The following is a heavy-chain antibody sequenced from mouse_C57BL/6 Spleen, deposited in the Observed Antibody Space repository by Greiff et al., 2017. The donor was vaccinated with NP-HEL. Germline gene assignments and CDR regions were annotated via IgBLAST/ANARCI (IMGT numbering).Heavy chain of an antibody. Sequence: ESGPGLVKPSQSLSLTCSVTGYSITSGYYWNWIRQFPGNKLEWMGYISYDGSNNYNPSLKNRISITRDTSKNQFFLKLNSVTTEDTATYYCARAPYGSSYLYYFDYWGQGTTLTVSS. CDR3: ARAPYGSSYLYYFDY. CDR2: ISYDGSN. J-gene: IGHJ2*01. D-gene: IGHD1-1*01. CDR1: GYSITSGYY. V-gene: IGHV3-6*01.